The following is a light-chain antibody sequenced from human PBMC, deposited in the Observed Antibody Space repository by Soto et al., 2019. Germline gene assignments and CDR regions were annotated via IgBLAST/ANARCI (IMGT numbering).Light chain of an antibody. CDR1: QTARNNY. V-gene: IGKV3-20*01. Sequence: ELVLTQSPGTLSLSPGERATLSCRASQTARNNYLAWYQQKPGQAPRLLIYDASSRATGTPDRFSGGGSGTAFTITISRLEHEDFAVYYRQQYNNWPPWTFGQGTKVDIK. CDR3: QQYNNWPPWT. J-gene: IGKJ1*01. CDR2: DAS.